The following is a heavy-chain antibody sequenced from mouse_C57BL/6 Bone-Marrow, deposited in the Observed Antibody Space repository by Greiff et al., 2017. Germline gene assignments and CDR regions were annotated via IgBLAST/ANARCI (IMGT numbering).Heavy chain of an antibody. CDR1: GFTFSNYW. CDR2: IRLKSDNYAT. D-gene: IGHD1-1*01. CDR3: TVVTTVVATDLNY. V-gene: IGHV6-3*01. J-gene: IGHJ2*01. Sequence: EVMLVESGGGLVQPGGSMKLSCVASGFTFSNYWMNWVRQSPEKGLEWVAQIRLKSDNYATHYAESVKGRFTISRDDSKSSVYRQMNNLRAEDTGIYYCTVVTTVVATDLNYWGQGTTLTVSS.